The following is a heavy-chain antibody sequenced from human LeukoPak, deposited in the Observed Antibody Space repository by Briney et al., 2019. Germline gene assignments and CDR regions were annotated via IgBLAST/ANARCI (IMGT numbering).Heavy chain of an antibody. CDR1: GFTFSSYG. V-gene: IGHV3-33*01. J-gene: IGHJ2*01. CDR2: IWYDGSNK. Sequence: GGSPRLSCAASGFTFSSYGMHWVRQAPGKGVEWVAVIWYDGSNKYYADSVKGRFTISRDNSKNTLYLQMNSLRAEDTAVYYCARGIYSYSSSPEWYFDLWGRGTLVTVSS. D-gene: IGHD6-6*01. CDR3: ARGIYSYSSSPEWYFDL.